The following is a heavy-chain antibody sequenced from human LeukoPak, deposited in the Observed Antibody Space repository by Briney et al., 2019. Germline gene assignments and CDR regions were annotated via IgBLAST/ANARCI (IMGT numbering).Heavy chain of an antibody. J-gene: IGHJ3*02. CDR2: ISYDGSNK. CDR3: ARERIEIATVDAFDI. V-gene: IGHV3-30*04. D-gene: IGHD5-24*01. CDR1: GFTFSSYA. Sequence: GRSLRLSCAASGFTFSSYAMHWVRQAPGKGLEWVAVISYDGSNKYYADSVKGRFTISRDNSKNTLYLQMNSLRAEDTAVYYCARERIEIATVDAFDIWGQGTMVTVSS.